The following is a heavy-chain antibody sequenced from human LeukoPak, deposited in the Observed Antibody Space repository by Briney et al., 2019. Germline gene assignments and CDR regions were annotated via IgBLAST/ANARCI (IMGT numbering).Heavy chain of an antibody. Sequence: SDTLSLTCAVPGSSISSSNWWGWIRQPPGKGLEWIGYIYYSGSAYYNPSLQSRVTMSVDTSQNQFSLKLSSVTAVDTAVYYCARNLLGIAAAESWGQGILVTVSS. J-gene: IGHJ5*02. D-gene: IGHD6-13*01. CDR1: GSSISSSNW. V-gene: IGHV4-28*01. CDR3: ARNLLGIAAAES. CDR2: IYYSGSA.